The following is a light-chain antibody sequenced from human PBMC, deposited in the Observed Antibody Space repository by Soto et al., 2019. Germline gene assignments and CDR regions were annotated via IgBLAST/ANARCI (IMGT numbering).Light chain of an antibody. V-gene: IGKV3-20*01. CDR1: QSVSSTY. CDR3: QQYGSSPPFT. CDR2: GAS. Sequence: DIVLTQSPGTLSLSPRERATLSCRASQSVSSTYLAWYPQKPGQPPRLLIYGASSRATGIPDRVSGSGSGTDFTLTISRLEPEDFAVYYCQQYGSSPPFTFGQGTRLEIK. J-gene: IGKJ5*01.